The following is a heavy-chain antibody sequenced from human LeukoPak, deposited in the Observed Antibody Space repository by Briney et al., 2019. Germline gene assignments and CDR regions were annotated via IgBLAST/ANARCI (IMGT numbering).Heavy chain of an antibody. V-gene: IGHV4-61*01. CDR1: GGSVRSDNYY. J-gene: IGHJ3*02. D-gene: IGHD6-19*01. CDR3: ARTVSSGWNDAFDI. CDR2: IYYSGST. Sequence: TSETLSLTCIVSGGSVRSDNYYWSWIRQPPGRGLEWIGCIYYSGSTNYDPSLKSRVTISVDTSKNQFSLKLSSVTAADTAVYCCARTVSSGWNDAFDIWGQGTMVTVSS.